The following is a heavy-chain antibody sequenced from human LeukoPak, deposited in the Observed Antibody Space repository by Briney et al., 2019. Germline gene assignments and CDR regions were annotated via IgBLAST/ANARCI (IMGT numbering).Heavy chain of an antibody. D-gene: IGHD2-2*01. CDR3: ARGFTPGDIVVVPVPKI. J-gene: IGHJ4*02. CDR2: ISSSSSTI. Sequence: PGGSLRLSCAASGFTFSSYSMNWVRQAPGKGLEWISYISSSSSTIYYADSLKGRFTISRDNAKKSLYLQMNSLRDEDTAVYYCARGFTPGDIVVVPVPKIWGQGTLVTVSS. V-gene: IGHV3-48*02. CDR1: GFTFSSYS.